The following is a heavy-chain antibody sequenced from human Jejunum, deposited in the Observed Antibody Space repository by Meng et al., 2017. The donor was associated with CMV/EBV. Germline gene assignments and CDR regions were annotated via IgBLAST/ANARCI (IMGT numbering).Heavy chain of an antibody. Sequence: CEASGFTFTNYWMEGVSQAPGKGLEWVDNIKQDRSEKYYVESVKGRFTISRDNAKNSLYLQMNSLRAEDTAVYYCGGGGGWVSEYWGQGTLVTVS. CDR2: IKQDRSEK. CDR3: GGGGGWVSEY. D-gene: IGHD6-19*01. J-gene: IGHJ4*02. CDR1: GFTFTNYW. V-gene: IGHV3-7*04.